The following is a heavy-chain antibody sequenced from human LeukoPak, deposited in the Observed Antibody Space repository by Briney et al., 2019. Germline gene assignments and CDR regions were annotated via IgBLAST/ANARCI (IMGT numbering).Heavy chain of an antibody. Sequence: QAGGSLRLSCAASGFTFSSYSMNWVRQAPGKGLEWVSIIWYDGSDEYYADSVKGRFTISRDNSKNTLYLQMNSLRAEDTAVYYCARDGGYHSSGPFDYWGQGTLVTVSS. CDR3: ARDGGYHSSGPFDY. CDR1: GFTFSSYS. D-gene: IGHD3-22*01. CDR2: IWYDGSDE. V-gene: IGHV3-33*08. J-gene: IGHJ4*02.